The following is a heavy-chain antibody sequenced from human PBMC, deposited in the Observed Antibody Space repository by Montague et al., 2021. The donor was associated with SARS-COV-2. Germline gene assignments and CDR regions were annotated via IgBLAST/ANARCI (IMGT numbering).Heavy chain of an antibody. V-gene: IGHV4-34*01. CDR1: GGSFSGYY. D-gene: IGHD2-2*01. Sequence: SETRSLTCAVYGGSFSGYYWSWIRQPPGKGLGWIGEINHSGSTNYNPSLKSRVTISVDTSKNQFSLKLSSVTAADTAVYYCASLTLRYCSSTSCYSDWFDPWGQGTLVTVSS. J-gene: IGHJ5*02. CDR2: INHSGST. CDR3: ASLTLRYCSSTSCYSDWFDP.